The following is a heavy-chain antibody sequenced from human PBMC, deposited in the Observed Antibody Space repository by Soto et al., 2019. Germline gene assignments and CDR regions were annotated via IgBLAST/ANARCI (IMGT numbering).Heavy chain of an antibody. J-gene: IGHJ4*02. V-gene: IGHV3-53*02. Sequence: EVQLVETGGGLIQPGESLSLSCAASGFNINTKSMTWVRQAPGKGLEWVSLTYTGGNTLYADSVKGRFTVARDMSTNTLYLQMDSLRGDDTAIYYCAREGYPYGLDSWGQGSLVAVSS. CDR3: AREGYPYGLDS. D-gene: IGHD4-17*01. CDR1: GFNINTKS. CDR2: TYTGGNT.